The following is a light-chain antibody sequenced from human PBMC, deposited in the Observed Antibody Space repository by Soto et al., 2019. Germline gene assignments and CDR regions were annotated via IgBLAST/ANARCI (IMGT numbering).Light chain of an antibody. CDR1: QSVSSSY. CDR3: QQYGSSPRYS. CDR2: GTS. J-gene: IGKJ2*03. V-gene: IGKV3-20*01. Sequence: EIVLTQSPGTLSLSPGERVTLSCRASQSVSSSYLAWYQQKPGQAPRLLIYGTSSRATGIPDRFSGSGSGIDFTLTISRLEPEDFAVYYGQQYGSSPRYSFGQGTKLEIK.